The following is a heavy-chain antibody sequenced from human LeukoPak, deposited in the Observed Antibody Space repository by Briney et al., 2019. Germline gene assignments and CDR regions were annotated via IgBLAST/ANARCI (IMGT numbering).Heavy chain of an antibody. CDR1: GYTFTGYY. CDR3: ARDLHYYDSSGYLDYYYYYYMDV. CDR2: INPNSGGT. D-gene: IGHD3-22*01. V-gene: IGHV1-2*02. Sequence: ASVKVSCKASGYTFTGYYMHWARQAPGQGLEWMGWINPNSGGTNYAQKFQGRVTMTRDTSISTAYMELSRLRSDDTAVYYCARDLHYYDSSGYLDYYYYYYMDVWGKGTTVTVSS. J-gene: IGHJ6*03.